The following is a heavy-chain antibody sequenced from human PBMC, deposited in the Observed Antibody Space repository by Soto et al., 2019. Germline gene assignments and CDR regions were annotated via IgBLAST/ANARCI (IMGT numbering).Heavy chain of an antibody. CDR2: INSDGTTT. J-gene: IGHJ4*02. CDR1: GFTFTSYW. D-gene: IGHD3-10*01. Sequence: SLRLSCAASGFTFTSYWMHWVRQAPGKGLVWVSRINSDGTTTNYAESVTGRFTISRDNAKNTVYLQMNSLRAEDTAVYYCARGLGSYWGVDYWGQGTMVTVSS. CDR3: ARGLGSYWGVDY. V-gene: IGHV3-74*01.